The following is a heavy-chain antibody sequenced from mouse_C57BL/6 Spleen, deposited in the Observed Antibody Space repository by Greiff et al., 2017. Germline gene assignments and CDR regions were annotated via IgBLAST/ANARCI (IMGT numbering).Heavy chain of an antibody. CDR3: ARREDYDEIDY. CDR1: GYAFSSYW. Sequence: QVQLQQSGAELVKPGASVKISCKASGYAFSSYWMNWVKQRPGKGLEWIGQIYPGDGDTNYNGKFKGKATLTADKSSSTAYMQLSSLTSEDSAVYFCARREDYDEIDYWGQGTTLTVSS. D-gene: IGHD2-4*01. J-gene: IGHJ2*01. V-gene: IGHV1-80*01. CDR2: IYPGDGDT.